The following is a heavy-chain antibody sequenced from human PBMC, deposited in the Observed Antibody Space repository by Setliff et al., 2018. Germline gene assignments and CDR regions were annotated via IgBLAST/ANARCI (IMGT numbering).Heavy chain of an antibody. D-gene: IGHD3-3*01. CDR3: ARRETYYNFWSGYYAY. V-gene: IGHV4-39*07. Sequence: ASETLSLTCTVSGGSISSSSYYWGWIRQPPGKGLEWIGSIYYSGSTYYNPSLKSRVTVSVDTSKNQFSLKLSSVTAADTAVYYCARRETYYNFWSGYYAYWGQGTLVTVSS. J-gene: IGHJ4*02. CDR2: IYYSGST. CDR1: GGSISSSSYY.